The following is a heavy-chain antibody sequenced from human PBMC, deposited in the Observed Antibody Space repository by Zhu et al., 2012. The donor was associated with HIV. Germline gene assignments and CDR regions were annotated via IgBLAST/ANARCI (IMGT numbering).Heavy chain of an antibody. Sequence: QVQLQESGPGLVKPSETLSLTCTVSGGSISSSSYYWGWIRQPPGKGLEWIGSIYYSGSTYYNPSLKSRVTISVDTSKNQFSLKLSSVTAADTAVYYCARHGPGLSSSWYEDYWGQGTLVTVSP. J-gene: IGHJ4*02. CDR3: ARHGPGLSSSWYEDY. D-gene: IGHD6-13*01. V-gene: IGHV4-39*01. CDR2: IYYSGST. CDR1: GGSISSSSYY.